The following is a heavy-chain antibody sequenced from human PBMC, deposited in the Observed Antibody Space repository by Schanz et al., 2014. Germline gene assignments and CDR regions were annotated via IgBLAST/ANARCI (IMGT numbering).Heavy chain of an antibody. D-gene: IGHD2-15*01. CDR2: IWSDGSTK. CDR1: GFIFSNYG. Sequence: QVQLVESGGGVVQPGGSLRLSCAASGFIFSNYGMHWVRQAPGKGLEWVAVIWSDGSTKYYADSVKGRFTISRDNSKNTLYLQMNSLRADDTAVYYCARDRGYCSGGSCLTFDYWGQGTLVTVSS. J-gene: IGHJ4*02. V-gene: IGHV3-33*01. CDR3: ARDRGYCSGGSCLTFDY.